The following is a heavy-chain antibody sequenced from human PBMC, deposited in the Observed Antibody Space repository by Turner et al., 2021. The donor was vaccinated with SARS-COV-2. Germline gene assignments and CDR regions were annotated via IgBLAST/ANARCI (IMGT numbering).Heavy chain of an antibody. CDR1: GFIVSSNY. V-gene: IGHV3-53*01. D-gene: IGHD4-17*01. CDR3: ARDYGDFYFDY. J-gene: IGHJ4*02. Sequence: EVQLEESGGGLLQPGGSLRLSCAASGFIVSSNYMSWVRQAPGEGLEWVSVIYSGGSTDYADSVKGRFTISRDNSKNTLYLQMNSLRAEDTAVYYCARDYGDFYFDYWGQGTLVTVSS. CDR2: IYSGGST.